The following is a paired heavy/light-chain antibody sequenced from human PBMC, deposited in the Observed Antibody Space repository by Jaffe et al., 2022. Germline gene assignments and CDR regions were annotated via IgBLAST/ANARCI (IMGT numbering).Heavy chain of an antibody. CDR2: LFPVFETP. CDR1: GDSFNTFG. D-gene: IGHD5-12*01. CDR3: ATDRLHSGYASGYFDS. Sequence: QVQMEQSGAEVKKPGSSVKVSCRASGDSFNTFGFSWVRQAPGQGPEWMGVLFPVFETPRYSQKFQERVTITADESTSTVYMELRRLRSDDSAIYYCATDRLHSGYASGYFDSWGLGTLVIVSS. J-gene: IGHJ4*02. V-gene: IGHV1-69*01.
Light chain of an antibody. CDR2: GAS. CDR1: QRVDSTY. CDR3: QQYGNSPPYT. Sequence: EIVLTQSPGTLSLSPGERGTLSCRASQRVDSTYFAWYQQKPGQAPRLLIYGASTRATGIPDRFSGSGSGTDFTLTIDRVEPEDIAVYFCQQYGNSPPYTFGQGTKVE. V-gene: IGKV3-20*01. J-gene: IGKJ2*01.